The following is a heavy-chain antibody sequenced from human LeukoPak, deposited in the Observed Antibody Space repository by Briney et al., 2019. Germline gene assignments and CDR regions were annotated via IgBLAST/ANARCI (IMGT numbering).Heavy chain of an antibody. V-gene: IGHV3-23*01. J-gene: IGHJ4*02. D-gene: IGHD2-2*01. CDR1: GFTFSSYA. CDR3: ARDYCSSASCYLAGVDY. CDR2: ISGSGGST. Sequence: GGSLRLSGAASGFTFSSYAMSWVRQAPGKGLEWVSAISGSGGSTYYADSVKGRFTISRDNSKNTLYLQMNSLRAEDTAIYYCARDYCSSASCYLAGVDYWGQGTLVTVSS.